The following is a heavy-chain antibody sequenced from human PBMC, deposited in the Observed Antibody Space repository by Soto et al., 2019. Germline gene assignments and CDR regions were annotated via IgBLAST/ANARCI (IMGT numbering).Heavy chain of an antibody. J-gene: IGHJ6*02. CDR2: ISGSGGTT. D-gene: IGHD3-3*01. CDR1: GFTFSAYA. CDR3: AKDSWAIFGVPAGEYYAMDV. V-gene: IGHV3-23*01. Sequence: GGSLRLSCAASGFTFSAYAMSWVRQAPGKGLEWVSAISGSGGTTYYSDSVKGRFTISRDNSKNTVYLQMNDLRVEDAAEYFCAKDSWAIFGVPAGEYYAMDVWGQGTTVTVSS.